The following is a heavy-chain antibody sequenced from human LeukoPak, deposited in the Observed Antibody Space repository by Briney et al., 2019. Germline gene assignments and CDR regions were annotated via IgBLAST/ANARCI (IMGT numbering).Heavy chain of an antibody. V-gene: IGHV3-53*01. Sequence: PGGSLRLSCAASGFTVSSNYMSWVRQAPGKGLEWVSVIYSGGSTYYADSVKGRFTISRDNSKSTLYLQMNSLRAEDTAVYYCARDGGYYGSGQIHWGQGTLVTVSS. J-gene: IGHJ4*02. CDR2: IYSGGST. CDR1: GFTVSSNY. D-gene: IGHD3-10*01. CDR3: ARDGGYYGSGQIH.